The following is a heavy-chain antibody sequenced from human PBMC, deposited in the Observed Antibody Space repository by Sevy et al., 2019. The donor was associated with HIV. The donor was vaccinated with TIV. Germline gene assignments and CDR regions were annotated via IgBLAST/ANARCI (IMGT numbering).Heavy chain of an antibody. CDR2: IKQGGSEK. J-gene: IGHJ3*02. CDR1: GFTFSNYW. D-gene: IGHD2-21*02. Sequence: GGSLRLSCAASGFTFSNYWMSWVHQAPGKGLEWVANIKQGGSEKYYVDSVKGRFTISRDNAKNSLYLQMNSLRVEDTAVYYCARGGDDGAFDIWGQGTMVTVSS. CDR3: ARGGDDGAFDI. V-gene: IGHV3-7*01.